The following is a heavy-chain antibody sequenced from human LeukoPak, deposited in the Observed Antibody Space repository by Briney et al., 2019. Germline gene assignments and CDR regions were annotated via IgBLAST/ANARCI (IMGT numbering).Heavy chain of an antibody. Sequence: ASVKVSGKASGYTFASYGISWVRQAPGQGLEWMGWISAYNGNTNYAQKLQDRVTITRDTSASTAYMELRSLRSEDTAIYYCARGFFYETSFDYWAQGTLVTVSS. V-gene: IGHV1-18*01. CDR1: GYTFASYG. CDR2: ISAYNGNT. D-gene: IGHD2/OR15-2a*01. CDR3: ARGFFYETSFDY. J-gene: IGHJ4*02.